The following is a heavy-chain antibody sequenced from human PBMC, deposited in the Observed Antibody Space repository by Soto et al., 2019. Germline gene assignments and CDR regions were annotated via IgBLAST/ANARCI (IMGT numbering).Heavy chain of an antibody. Sequence: GGSLRLSCAASGFTFSNAWMNWVRQAPGKGLEWVGRIKSKTDGGTTDYAAPVKGRFTISRDDSKNTLYLQMNSLKTEDTAVYYCTTETYYYDSSGYYYVWYFDYWGQGTLVTVSS. CDR3: TTETYYYDSSGYYYVWYFDY. J-gene: IGHJ4*02. D-gene: IGHD3-22*01. CDR1: GFTFSNAW. CDR2: IKSKTDGGTT. V-gene: IGHV3-15*07.